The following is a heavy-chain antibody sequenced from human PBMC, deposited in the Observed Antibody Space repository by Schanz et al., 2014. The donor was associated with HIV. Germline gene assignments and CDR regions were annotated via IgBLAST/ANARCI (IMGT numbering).Heavy chain of an antibody. D-gene: IGHD1-20*01. CDR2: ISGGSGST. V-gene: IGHV3-23*01. Sequence: EVQVLASGGDLVQPGGSLRLSCAASGLTLSSYGMSWVRQAPGKGLEWVSSISGGSGSTFYADSVKGRFTISRVNSKNTLYLQMNSLRAEDTAIYYCAKTSITLGMDVWGQGTTVTVSS. J-gene: IGHJ6*02. CDR1: GLTLSSYG. CDR3: AKTSITLGMDV.